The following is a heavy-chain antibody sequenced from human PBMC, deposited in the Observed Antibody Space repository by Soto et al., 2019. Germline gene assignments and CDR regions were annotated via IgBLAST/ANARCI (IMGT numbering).Heavy chain of an antibody. Sequence: QVQLVQSGAEVRMPGASVKVSCKASGYRLTSYGISWVRQAPGQGLEWMGWISGHDGNTKSTQKVQGRVTVTTDTSTSTAYMDLRSLRSDDTAVYYCAREYCSSASCYGPDFWGQGTLVTVSS. CDR3: AREYCSSASCYGPDF. D-gene: IGHD2-2*01. J-gene: IGHJ4*02. V-gene: IGHV1-18*01. CDR2: ISGHDGNT. CDR1: GYRLTSYG.